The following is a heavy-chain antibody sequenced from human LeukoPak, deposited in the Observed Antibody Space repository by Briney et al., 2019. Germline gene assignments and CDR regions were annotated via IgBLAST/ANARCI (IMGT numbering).Heavy chain of an antibody. CDR1: GGTFSSYA. CDR2: IIPIFGTA. Sequence: ASVKVSCKASGGTFSSYANSWVRQAPGQGLEWMGGIIPIFGTANYAQKFQGRVTITADESTSTAYMELSSLRSEDTAVYYCARSAVSGSYPDDYWGQGTLVTVSS. V-gene: IGHV1-69*01. CDR3: ARSAVSGSYPDDY. D-gene: IGHD1-26*01. J-gene: IGHJ4*02.